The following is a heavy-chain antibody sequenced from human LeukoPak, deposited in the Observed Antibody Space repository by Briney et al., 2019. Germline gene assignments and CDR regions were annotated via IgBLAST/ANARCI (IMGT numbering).Heavy chain of an antibody. J-gene: IGHJ5*02. D-gene: IGHD6-19*01. Sequence: TLSLTCTVSGGSISSYYWSWIRQPPGKALEWLALIYWDDDKRYSPSLKSRLTITKDTSKNQVVLTMTNMDPVDTATYYCAHGIAVAGTWWFDPWGQGTLVTVSS. CDR3: AHGIAVAGTWWFDP. V-gene: IGHV2-5*08. CDR1: GGSISSYYW. CDR2: IYWDDDK.